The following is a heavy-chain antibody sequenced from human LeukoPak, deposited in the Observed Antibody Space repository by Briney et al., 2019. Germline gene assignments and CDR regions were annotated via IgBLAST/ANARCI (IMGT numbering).Heavy chain of an antibody. CDR2: INHSGST. J-gene: IGHJ4*02. CDR3: ARSFRGYCSSTRCPNLDY. V-gene: IGHV4-34*01. D-gene: IGHD2-2*01. Sequence: SETLSLTCAVYGGSFSGYYWSWIRQPPGKGLEWIGEINHSGSTNYNPSLKSRVTISVDTSKNQFSLKLSSVTAADAAVYYCARSFRGYCSSTRCPNLDYWGKGTMVTVSS. CDR1: GGSFSGYY.